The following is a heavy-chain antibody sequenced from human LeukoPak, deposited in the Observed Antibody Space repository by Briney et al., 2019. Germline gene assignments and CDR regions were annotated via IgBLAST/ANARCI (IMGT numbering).Heavy chain of an antibody. Sequence: PGGSLRFSCAASGFSFSTYSMNWVRQAPGKGLEWVSYISSTSSTIYYADSVKGRFTISRDNAKNSLYLQMNSLRAEDTAVYYCARDLHYMDVWGKGTTVTISS. CDR2: ISSTSSTI. CDR3: ARDLHYMDV. CDR1: GFSFSTYS. J-gene: IGHJ6*03. V-gene: IGHV3-48*01.